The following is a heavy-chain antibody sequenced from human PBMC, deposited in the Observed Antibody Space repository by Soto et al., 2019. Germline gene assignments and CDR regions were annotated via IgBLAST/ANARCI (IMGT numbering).Heavy chain of an antibody. J-gene: IGHJ4*02. CDR2: IYYSGNT. Sequence: QVQLQESGPGLVKPSETLSLTCTVSGGSISGYYWSWIWQPPGKGLEWIGYIYYSGNTNYNPSLKSRVTISIDTSKNQFSLKLMSVTDSDTAVYFWARHPPYSALDYCGQGTLVTVSS. V-gene: IGHV4-59*08. D-gene: IGHD5-18*01. CDR3: ARHPPYSALDY. CDR1: GGSISGYY.